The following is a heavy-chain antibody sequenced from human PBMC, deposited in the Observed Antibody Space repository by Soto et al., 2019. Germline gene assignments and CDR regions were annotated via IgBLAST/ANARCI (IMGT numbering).Heavy chain of an antibody. CDR2: IIPIFNST. CDR1: GSRFSNYV. J-gene: IGHJ4*02. CDR3: AREGRGKKAGYNGLVSLGY. D-gene: IGHD2-2*02. V-gene: IGHV1-69*06. Sequence: QVQLVQSGAEVKTPGSSLKVSCKVSGSRFSNYVISWVRQAPGHGLEWLGRIIPIFNSTKYAQNFQGRLTITANKSTSTASLELSSLRSEDTALYYCAREGRGKKAGYNGLVSLGYWGQGTLVTVSS.